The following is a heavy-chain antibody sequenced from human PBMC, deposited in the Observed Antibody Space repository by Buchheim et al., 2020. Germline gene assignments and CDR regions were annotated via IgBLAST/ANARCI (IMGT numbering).Heavy chain of an antibody. CDR1: GGSISSSSYY. CDR2: IYFSGNT. Sequence: QLQLQESGPGLVKPSETLSLTCTVSGGSISSSSYYWGWIRQPPGKGLEWIGSIYFSGNTYYNPSLKSRVTISVDPSKNQFSLSLRSVTAADTAVYYCARSMTSGWYESAFDIWGQGT. D-gene: IGHD6-19*01. J-gene: IGHJ3*02. V-gene: IGHV4-39*01. CDR3: ARSMTSGWYESAFDI.